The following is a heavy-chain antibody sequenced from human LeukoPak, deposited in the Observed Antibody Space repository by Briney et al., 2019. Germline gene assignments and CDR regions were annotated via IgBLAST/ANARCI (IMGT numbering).Heavy chain of an antibody. CDR1: GGSISSGGDS. J-gene: IGHJ4*02. D-gene: IGHD1-14*01. CDR3: AAQPDY. CDR2: IYNRLST. V-gene: IGHV4-30-4*07. Sequence: SETLSLTCAVSGGSISSGGDSWNWIRQPPGKGLEWIGFIYNRLSTSYNPSLKRGVTMSVDTSQNQFSLKLSSVTAADTAVYYCAAQPDYWGQGTLVTVSS.